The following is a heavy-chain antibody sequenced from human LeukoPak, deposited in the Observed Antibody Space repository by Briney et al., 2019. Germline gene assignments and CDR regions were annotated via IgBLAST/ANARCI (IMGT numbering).Heavy chain of an antibody. V-gene: IGHV4-61*01. CDR1: GGPVSSGSYY. CDR3: ARLVRGSGTYYIFDF. J-gene: IGHJ4*02. CDR2: IYYSGST. D-gene: IGHD1-26*01. Sequence: PSETLSLTCTVSGGPVSSGSYYWSWIRQPPGKGLEWIGFIYYSGSTNYNPSLKSRVTISVDTSKNQFSLNLSSVTAADTALYYCARLVRGSGTYYIFDFWGQGTLSPSPQ.